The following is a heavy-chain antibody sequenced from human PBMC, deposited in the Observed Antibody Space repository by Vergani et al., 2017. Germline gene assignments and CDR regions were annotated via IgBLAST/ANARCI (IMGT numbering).Heavy chain of an antibody. CDR2: IITIFGTA. V-gene: IGHV1-69*12. CDR3: ARALWRMGGTTEGLIDD. D-gene: IGHD1-1*01. Sequence: QVQLVQSGAEVKKPGSSVKVSCKASGGTFSSYAISWVRPAPGQGLEWMGGIITIFGTANYAQKFQGRVTITADESTSTAYMELSSLRSEETAVYYCARALWRMGGTTEGLIDDWGQGTLVTVSS. CDR1: GGTFSSYA. J-gene: IGHJ4*02.